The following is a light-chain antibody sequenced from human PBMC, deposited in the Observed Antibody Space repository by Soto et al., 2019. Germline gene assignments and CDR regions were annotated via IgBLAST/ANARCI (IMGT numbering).Light chain of an antibody. J-gene: IGKJ2*01. V-gene: IGKV3-11*01. CDR3: QQRSNWPPT. Sequence: EIVLTQSPATLSLSPGERATLSCRASQSVSSYLAWYQQKPGQAPRLLIYGASNRATDIPARFSGSGSGTDFTLTISSLESEDFAVYYCQQRSNWPPTFGQGTKLEIK. CDR1: QSVSSY. CDR2: GAS.